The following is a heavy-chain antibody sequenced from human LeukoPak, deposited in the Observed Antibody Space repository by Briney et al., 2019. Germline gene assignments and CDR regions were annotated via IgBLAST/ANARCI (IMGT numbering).Heavy chain of an antibody. D-gene: IGHD2/OR15-2a*01. CDR3: LTIVETTFDAFDI. J-gene: IGHJ3*02. V-gene: IGHV3-74*01. CDR2: INPDDKST. Sequence: PGGSLRLSCAASGFSFRKYWRHWVRQAPGKGLVWVSRINPDDKSTSYADSVKGRFTIASDNAKNTLYLQMNSLRAEDTAVYYCLTIVETTFDAFDIWGQGTMVTVSS. CDR1: GFSFRKYW.